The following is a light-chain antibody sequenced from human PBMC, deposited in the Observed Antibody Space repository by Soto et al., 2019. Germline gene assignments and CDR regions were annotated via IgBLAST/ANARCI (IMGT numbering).Light chain of an antibody. V-gene: IGKV3-11*01. CDR3: QQRSNWPPIT. CDR2: DAS. Sequence: EIVLTQSPATLSLSPGERATLSCRASQSVSSYLAWYQQKPGQAPRLLIYDASNRATGIPARFSGSGSGTDFTLTISSLVPEDFAVYYCQQRSNWPPITFGQGTRLEIK. CDR1: QSVSSY. J-gene: IGKJ5*01.